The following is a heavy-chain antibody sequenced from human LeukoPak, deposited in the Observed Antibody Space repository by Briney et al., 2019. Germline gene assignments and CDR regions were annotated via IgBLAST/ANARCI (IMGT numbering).Heavy chain of an antibody. CDR2: IYYSWSS. Sequence: SQTLSLTCTVSGGSINSGGSYWSWICQHPGKGLEWIGCIYYSWSSYCNPSLKSRVTLSLDTSKNQFSLKLSSVTAADTAVYYCARDNGDYRSIYYYMDVWGKGTTVTVSS. J-gene: IGHJ6*03. CDR3: ARDNGDYRSIYYYMDV. V-gene: IGHV4-31*03. CDR1: GGSINSGGSY. D-gene: IGHD4-11*01.